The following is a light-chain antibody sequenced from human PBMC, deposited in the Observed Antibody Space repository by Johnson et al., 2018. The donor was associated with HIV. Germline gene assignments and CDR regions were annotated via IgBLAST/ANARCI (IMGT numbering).Light chain of an antibody. V-gene: IGLV1-51*01. CDR3: GTWHTSLSAGGV. Sequence: QSVLTQPPSVSAAPGQKVTISCSGSSSNIGNNYVSWYQQLPGTAPKLLIYENNKRPSGISDRFSGSKSGTSATLGITGLQTGDEDDYYCGTWHTSLSAGGVFGTGTKVTVL. CDR1: SSNIGNNY. CDR2: ENN. J-gene: IGLJ1*01.